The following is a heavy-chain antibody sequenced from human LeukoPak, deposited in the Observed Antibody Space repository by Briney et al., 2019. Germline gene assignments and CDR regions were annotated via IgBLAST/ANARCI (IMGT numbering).Heavy chain of an antibody. D-gene: IGHD3-10*01. CDR1: GGTFSSYT. J-gene: IGHJ1*01. CDR2: IVPILGIA. V-gene: IGHV1-69*02. Sequence: ASEKVSCKASGGTFSSYTISWVRQAPGQGLEWMGRIVPILGIANYAQKFQGRVTITADKSTSTAYMELSSLRSEDTAVYYCARAYGSGIFQHWGQGTLVTASS. CDR3: ARAYGSGIFQH.